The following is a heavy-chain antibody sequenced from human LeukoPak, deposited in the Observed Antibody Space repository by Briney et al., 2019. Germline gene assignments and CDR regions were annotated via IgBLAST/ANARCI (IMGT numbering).Heavy chain of an antibody. Sequence: GGSLRLSCGASGFTFSNYGMLWVRQAPGKGLEWVAFIRYDGNNKLYADSMKGRFTISRDNSKNTLYLQINGLRAEDTAVYYCAKDHLPGIVVADRDYWGQGTLVTVSS. D-gene: IGHD6-19*01. CDR2: IRYDGNNK. V-gene: IGHV3-30*02. CDR1: GFTFSNYG. CDR3: AKDHLPGIVVADRDY. J-gene: IGHJ4*02.